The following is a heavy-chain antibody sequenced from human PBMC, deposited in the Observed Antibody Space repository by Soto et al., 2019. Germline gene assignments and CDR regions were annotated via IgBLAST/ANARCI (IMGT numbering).Heavy chain of an antibody. CDR1: GGSIKSYL. Sequence: PSESLSLTCTVSGGSIKSYLSSWIRQPAGKGLEWVGRVFSSGTTAYNPCPNSRATMSVTTSKTQLSLRLSSGTAADTAVYYCASDIASYAYGEGYWGQGIQVTVSS. CDR3: ASDIASYAYGEGY. V-gene: IGHV4-4*07. J-gene: IGHJ4*02. D-gene: IGHD2-21*01. CDR2: VFSSGTT.